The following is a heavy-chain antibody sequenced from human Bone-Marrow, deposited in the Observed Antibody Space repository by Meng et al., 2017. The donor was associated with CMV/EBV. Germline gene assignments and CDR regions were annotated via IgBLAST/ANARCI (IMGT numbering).Heavy chain of an antibody. CDR2: IKSKIDGGTT. Sequence: GESLKISCAASGFTFNNAWMSWVRQAPGKGLEWVGRIKSKIDGGTTDYAAPVKGRFTISRDDSENTLYLQMSSLKTEDTGVYYCVKGRNDMGYWAQGTPVTVSS. J-gene: IGHJ4*02. D-gene: IGHD3-9*01. CDR1: GFTFNNAW. CDR3: VKGRNDMGY. V-gene: IGHV3-15*01.